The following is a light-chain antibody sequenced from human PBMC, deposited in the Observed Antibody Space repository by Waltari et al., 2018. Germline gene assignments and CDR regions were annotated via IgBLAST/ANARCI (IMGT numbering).Light chain of an antibody. CDR1: YIDVGGYNY. CDR2: DVT. J-gene: IGLJ2*01. CDR3: SSYTSRSSLKL. V-gene: IGLV2-14*03. Sequence: QSALTQPISVSGSPGQSITISCTGTYIDVGGYNYVSLYQQYPGEAPRLIIYDVTNRPSGGSSRFSGSKSGDTASLTISGLQTEDEADYYCSSYTSRSSLKLFGGGTKLTVL.